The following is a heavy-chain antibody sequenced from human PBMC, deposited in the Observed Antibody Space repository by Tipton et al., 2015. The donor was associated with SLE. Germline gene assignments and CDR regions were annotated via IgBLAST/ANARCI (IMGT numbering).Heavy chain of an antibody. CDR1: GGSISSSSYY. V-gene: IGHV4-39*07. Sequence: TLSLTCTVSGGSISSSSYYWGWIRQPPGKGLEWIGSIYYSGSTNYNPSLKSRVTISVDTSKNQFSLKLSSVTAADTAVYYCARAREEGGYYGMDVWGQGTTVTVSS. J-gene: IGHJ6*02. CDR2: IYYSGST. D-gene: IGHD1-26*01. CDR3: ARAREEGGYYGMDV.